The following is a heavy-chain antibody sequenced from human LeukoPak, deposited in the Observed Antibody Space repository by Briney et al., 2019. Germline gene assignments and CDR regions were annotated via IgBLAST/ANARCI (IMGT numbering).Heavy chain of an antibody. CDR1: GYRFTDYF. V-gene: IGHV1-8*02. J-gene: IGHJ6*03. CDR3: ARGASNLNLLWFGELAFHYYYYMDV. D-gene: IGHD3-10*01. CDR2: MNPNSGNT. Sequence: ASVKVSCKASGYRFTDYFLHWVRQATGQGLEWMGWMNPNSGNTGYAQKFQGRVTMTRNTSISTAYMELSSLRSEDTAVYYCARGASNLNLLWFGELAFHYYYYMDVWGKGTTVTISS.